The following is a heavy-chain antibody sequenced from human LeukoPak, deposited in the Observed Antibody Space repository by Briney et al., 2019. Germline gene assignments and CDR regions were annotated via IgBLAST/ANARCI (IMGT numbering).Heavy chain of an antibody. J-gene: IGHJ6*02. D-gene: IGHD1-1*01. CDR1: GFTFSSYG. CDR2: ISYDGSNK. V-gene: IGHV3-30*18. CDR3: AKSGYPRGYYYYGMDV. Sequence: PGRSLRLSCAASGFTFSSYGMHWVRQAPGKGLEWVAVISYDGSNKYYADSVKGRFTISRDNAKNSLYLQMNSLRAEDTALYYCAKSGYPRGYYYYGMDVWGQGTTVTVSS.